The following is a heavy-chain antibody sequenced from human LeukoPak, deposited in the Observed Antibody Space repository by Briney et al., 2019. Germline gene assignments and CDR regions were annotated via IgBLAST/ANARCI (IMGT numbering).Heavy chain of an antibody. D-gene: IGHD5-24*01. CDR3: ARGLQENLAWLKAFSAFDI. J-gene: IGHJ3*02. CDR1: GYTFTSYG. V-gene: IGHV1-18*01. CDR2: ISAYNGNT. Sequence: ASVKVSCKASGYTFTSYGISWVRQAPGQGLEWMGWISAYNGNTNYAQKFQGRVTMTTDTSTSTAYMELRSLRSDDTAVYYCARGLQENLAWLKAFSAFDIWGQGTMVTVSS.